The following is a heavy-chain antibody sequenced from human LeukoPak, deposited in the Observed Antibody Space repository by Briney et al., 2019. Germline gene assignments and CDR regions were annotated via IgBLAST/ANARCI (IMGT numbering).Heavy chain of an antibody. V-gene: IGHV3-21*01. J-gene: IGHJ6*04. CDR2: ITSSSGYT. CDR3: ARDPYFGELSPHVYYWYMDV. D-gene: IGHD3-10*01. Sequence: PGGALRLSCAASGFTFNSYHMNWVRQAPGKGLEWVSSITSSSGYTYYAESVKGRFTISRDNAENSLYLQMNSLRAEDTAVYYCARDPYFGELSPHVYYWYMDVWGKGTTVTISS. CDR1: GFTFNSYH.